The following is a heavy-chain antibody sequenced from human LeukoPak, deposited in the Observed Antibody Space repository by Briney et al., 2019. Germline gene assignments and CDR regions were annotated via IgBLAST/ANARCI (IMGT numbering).Heavy chain of an antibody. J-gene: IGHJ4*02. Sequence: GGSLRLSCTVSGFTVSSNSMSWVRQAPGKGLEWVSFIYSDNTHYSDSVKGRFTISRDNSKNALYLQMNSLRAEDTAVYYCAKDPDCTSGVCYTFFDYWGQGTLVTVSS. CDR1: GFTVSSNS. CDR3: AKDPDCTSGVCYTFFDY. CDR2: IYSDNT. D-gene: IGHD2-8*01. V-gene: IGHV3-53*01.